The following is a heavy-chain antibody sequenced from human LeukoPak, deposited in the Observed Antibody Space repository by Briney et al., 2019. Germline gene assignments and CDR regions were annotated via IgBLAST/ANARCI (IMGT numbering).Heavy chain of an antibody. CDR3: ARAATYS. J-gene: IGHJ5*02. V-gene: IGHV3-66*01. CDR2: IYSAGST. D-gene: IGHD6-25*01. Sequence: PGTSLRLSCAASGFTVSSNYMSWVRQAPGKGLEWVSVIYSAGSTYYADSVKGRFTISRDNSKNTLYLQMNSLRDEDTAVYYCARAATYSWGQGTLVTVSS. CDR1: GFTVSSNY.